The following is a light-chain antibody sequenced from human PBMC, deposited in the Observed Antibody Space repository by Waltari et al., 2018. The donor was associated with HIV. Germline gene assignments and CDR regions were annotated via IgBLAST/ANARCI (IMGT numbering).Light chain of an antibody. CDR2: AAS. CDR3: QQYHHWPYT. V-gene: IGKV3-15*01. J-gene: IGKJ2*01. CDR1: RNVSSN. Sequence: EMVMTQPPATLSVSPGERATLSCRASRNVSSNFAWYQQKPGHAPRLIFYAASTRATGIPARFSGSGSGTQVTLTITRLQSEDFTLYYCQQYHHWPYTFGQGTKLEIK.